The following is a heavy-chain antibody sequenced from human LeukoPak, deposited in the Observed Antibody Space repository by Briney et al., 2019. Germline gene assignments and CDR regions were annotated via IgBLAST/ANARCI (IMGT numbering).Heavy chain of an antibody. CDR1: GFMFHVYV. CDR2: VSWITDHI. Sequence: GGSLRLSCVGSGFMFHVYVMHWVRQVPGKGLEWVSGVSWITDHIGYADSVKGRFTISRDNDANTLHLQMNSLRVEYTALYFCTRSPSFTLGGGYLDSWGRGSLVIVSS. CDR3: TRSPSFTLGGGYLDS. V-gene: IGHV3-9*01. D-gene: IGHD3-22*01. J-gene: IGHJ5*01.